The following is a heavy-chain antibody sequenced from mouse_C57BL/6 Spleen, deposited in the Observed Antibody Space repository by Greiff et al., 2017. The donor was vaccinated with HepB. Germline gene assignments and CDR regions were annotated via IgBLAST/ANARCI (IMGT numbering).Heavy chain of an antibody. CDR3: ANTTVVGY. J-gene: IGHJ4*01. Sequence: QVQLQQSGPELVKPGASVKISCKASGYAFSSSWMNWVKQRPGKGLEWIGRIYPGDGDTNYNGKFKGKATLTADKSSSTADMQHSSLTSEDSAVYFCANTTVVGYWGQGTSVTVSS. CDR1: GYAFSSSW. D-gene: IGHD1-1*01. CDR2: IYPGDGDT. V-gene: IGHV1-82*01.